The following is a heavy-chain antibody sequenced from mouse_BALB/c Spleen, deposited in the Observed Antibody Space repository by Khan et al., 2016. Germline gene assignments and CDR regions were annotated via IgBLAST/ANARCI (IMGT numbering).Heavy chain of an antibody. CDR2: ILPGSGST. CDR1: GYTFGSYW. V-gene: IGHV1-9*01. J-gene: IGHJ3*01. CDR3: AKGAY. Sequence: QVQLQQSGAELMKPGASVKISCKATGYTFGSYWIEWVKQRPGHGLEWIGEILPGSGSTNYNENFKVRATFPADTSSNTAYMQLRSLTSDDSAVYYCAKGAYWGQGTLVTVSA.